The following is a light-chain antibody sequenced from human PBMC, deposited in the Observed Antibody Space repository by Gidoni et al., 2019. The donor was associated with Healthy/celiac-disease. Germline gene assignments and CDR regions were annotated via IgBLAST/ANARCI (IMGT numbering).Light chain of an antibody. J-gene: IGLJ3*02. CDR3: AAWDDSLNGWV. Sequence: QSVLTQPPSASGTPGQRVTISCSGSSSNIGSNTVHWYQHLPGTAPNTLIYSNNHRPSGVPDRFSGSKSGTSASLAISGLQSEDEADYYCAAWDDSLNGWVFGGGTKLTVL. CDR2: SNN. V-gene: IGLV1-44*01. CDR1: SSNIGSNT.